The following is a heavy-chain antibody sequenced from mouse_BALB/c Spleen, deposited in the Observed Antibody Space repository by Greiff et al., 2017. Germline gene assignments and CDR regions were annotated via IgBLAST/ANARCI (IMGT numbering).Heavy chain of an antibody. J-gene: IGHJ2*01. CDR3: AREGEDFY. Sequence: EVKLQESGPGLVKPSQSLSLTCSVTGYSITSGYYWNWIRQFPGNKLEWMGYISYDGSNNYNPSLKNRISITRDTSKNQFFLKLNSVTTEDTATYYCAREGEDFYWGQGTTLTVSS. CDR2: ISYDGSN. CDR1: GYSITSGYY. V-gene: IGHV3-6*02.